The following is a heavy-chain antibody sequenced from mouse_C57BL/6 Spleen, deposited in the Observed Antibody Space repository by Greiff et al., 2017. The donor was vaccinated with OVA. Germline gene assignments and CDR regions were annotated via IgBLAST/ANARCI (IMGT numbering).Heavy chain of an antibody. CDR3: AITGKAWFAY. CDR2: INPSSGYT. Sequence: VQLQQSGAELARPGASVKMSCKASGYTFTSYTMHWVKQRPGQGLEWIGYINPSSGYTKYNQKFKDKATLTADKSSSTAYMQLSSLTSEDSAVYYCAITGKAWFAYWGQGTLVTVSA. V-gene: IGHV1-4*01. CDR1: GYTFTSYT. J-gene: IGHJ3*01. D-gene: IGHD4-1*01.